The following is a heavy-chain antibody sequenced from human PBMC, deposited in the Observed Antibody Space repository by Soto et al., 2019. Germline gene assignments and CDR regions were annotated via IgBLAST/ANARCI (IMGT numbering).Heavy chain of an antibody. CDR2: VSHDGTER. D-gene: IGHD5-18*01. CDR1: GVTLTGYA. Sequence: GGSLRLSCLASGVTLTGYAMHWVRHAPGKGLEWVASVSHDGTERYAASVRGRFTISRDISKSTVFLQMGSLSGEDTAVYYCTRVGVGYSLGSGFTPWGQGTLVTSPQ. CDR3: TRVGVGYSLGSGFTP. V-gene: IGHV3-30-3*01. J-gene: IGHJ5*02.